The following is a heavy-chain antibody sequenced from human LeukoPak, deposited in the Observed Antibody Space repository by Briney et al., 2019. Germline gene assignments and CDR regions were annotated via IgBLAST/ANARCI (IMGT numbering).Heavy chain of an antibody. CDR2: ISAYNGKT. Sequence: ASVKVSCKASGYTFTSYGISWVRQAPGQGLEWMGWISAYNGKTNYAQTLQGRVTMTTDTSTSTAYMELRSLRSDDTAVYYCARDSKGYYYDNSGYIANYYYYGMDVWGQGTTVTVSS. J-gene: IGHJ6*02. V-gene: IGHV1-18*01. CDR1: GYTFTSYG. CDR3: ARDSKGYYYDNSGYIANYYYYGMDV. D-gene: IGHD3-22*01.